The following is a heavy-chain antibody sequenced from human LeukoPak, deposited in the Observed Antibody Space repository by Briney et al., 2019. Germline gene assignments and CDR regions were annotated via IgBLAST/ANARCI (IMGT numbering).Heavy chain of an antibody. V-gene: IGHV1-46*01. CDR2: INPSGGST. Sequence: ASVKVSCKASGYTFTSYYMHWVRQAPGQGLEWMGIINPSGGSTSYAQKFQGRVTMTRDMSTSTVYMELSSLRSEDTAVYYCAREVPMVRGIMDVWGKGTTVTVSS. J-gene: IGHJ6*03. CDR3: AREVPMVRGIMDV. CDR1: GYTFTSYY. D-gene: IGHD3-10*01.